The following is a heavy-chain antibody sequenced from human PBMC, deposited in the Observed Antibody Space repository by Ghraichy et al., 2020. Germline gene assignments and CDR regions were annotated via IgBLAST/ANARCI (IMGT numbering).Heavy chain of an antibody. Sequence: ASVKVSCKASGYTFTGYYMHWVRQAPGHGLEWMGWINPNSGGTNYAQKFQGRVTMTRDTSISTAYMELSRLRSDDTAVYYCQALRATVTWFDYWGQGTLVTVSS. CDR1: GYTFTGYY. CDR2: INPNSGGT. J-gene: IGHJ4*02. V-gene: IGHV1-2*02. CDR3: QALRATVTWFDY. D-gene: IGHD4-17*01.